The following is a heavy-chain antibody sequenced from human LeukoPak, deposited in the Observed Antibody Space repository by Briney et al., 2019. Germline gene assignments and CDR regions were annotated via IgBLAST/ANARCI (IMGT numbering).Heavy chain of an antibody. CDR2: IYTSGST. J-gene: IGHJ3*02. V-gene: IGHV4-4*07. Sequence: SETLSLTCTVSGGSISSYYWSWIRQPPGKGLEWIGRIYTSGSTNYNPSLKSRVTMSVDTSKNQFSLKLSSVTAADTAVYYCARDFVIPEDAFDIWGQGTRVTVSS. D-gene: IGHD1-14*01. CDR1: GGSISSYY. CDR3: ARDFVIPEDAFDI.